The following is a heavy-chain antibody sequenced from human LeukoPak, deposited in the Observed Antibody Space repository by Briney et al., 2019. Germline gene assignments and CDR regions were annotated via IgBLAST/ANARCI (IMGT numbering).Heavy chain of an antibody. CDR2: ISYDGSNK. CDR3: ARLNYDSSGYYLSDY. J-gene: IGHJ4*02. CDR1: GFTFSSYA. V-gene: IGHV3-30*04. D-gene: IGHD3-22*01. Sequence: GGSLRLPCAASGFTFSSYAMRWVRQAPGKGLEWVAVISYDGSNKYYADSVKGRFTISRDNSKNTLYLQMNSLRAEDTAVYYCARLNYDSSGYYLSDYWGQGTLVTVSS.